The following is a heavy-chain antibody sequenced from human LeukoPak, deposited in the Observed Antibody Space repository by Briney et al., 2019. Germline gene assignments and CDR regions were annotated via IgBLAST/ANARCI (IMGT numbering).Heavy chain of an antibody. V-gene: IGHV4-39*07. CDR1: GGSISSSSYY. D-gene: IGHD6-13*01. Sequence: SETLSLTCTVSGGSISSSSYYWGWIRQPPGKGLEWIGSIYYSGSTYYNPSLKSRVTISVDTSKNQFSLKLSSVTAADTAVYYCARLMGSSWSLRRWGQGTLVTVSS. CDR2: IYYSGST. CDR3: ARLMGSSWSLRR. J-gene: IGHJ4*02.